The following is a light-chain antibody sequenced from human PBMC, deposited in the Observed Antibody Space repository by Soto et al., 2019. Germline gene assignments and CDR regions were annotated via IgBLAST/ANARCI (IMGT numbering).Light chain of an antibody. Sequence: ESEAASLAGPVAIISTCKPSVLYSSNNNNYLAWYQQKPGQPPKVLIYAASTRKCGVPDRFSGSGSGTDFTLTISSLQAEDVAVYYCQQYNSSPFTFGQGTKVDIK. V-gene: IGKV4-1*01. CDR1: PSVLYSSNNNNY. CDR2: AAS. J-gene: IGKJ1*01. CDR3: QQYNSSPFT.